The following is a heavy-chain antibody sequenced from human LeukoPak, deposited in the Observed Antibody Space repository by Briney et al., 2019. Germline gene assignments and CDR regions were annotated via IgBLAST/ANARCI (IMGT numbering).Heavy chain of an antibody. V-gene: IGHV3-30*18. D-gene: IGHD2-15*01. Sequence: PGGSLRLSCAASGFTFSSYGMHWVRQAPGKGLEWVAVISYDGSNKYYADSVKGRFTISRDNSKNTPYLQMNSLRAEDTAVYYCAKTSMPLNPLVVAASGYYYYGMDVWGQGTTVTVSS. CDR2: ISYDGSNK. J-gene: IGHJ6*02. CDR3: AKTSMPLNPLVVAASGYYYYGMDV. CDR1: GFTFSSYG.